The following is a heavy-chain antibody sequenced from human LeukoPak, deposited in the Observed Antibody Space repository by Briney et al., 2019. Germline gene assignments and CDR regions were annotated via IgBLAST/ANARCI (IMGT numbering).Heavy chain of an antibody. CDR1: GFTFSDHY. D-gene: IGHD6-19*01. Sequence: GGSLRLTCAASGFTFSDHYMDWVRQAPGKGLEWVGRTRNKANSYTTEYAASVKGRFTISRDDSKNSLYLQMNSLKTEDTAVYYCARAGSGWYRGYYYYYMDVWGKGTTVTVSS. V-gene: IGHV3-72*01. CDR2: TRNKANSYTT. CDR3: ARAGSGWYRGYYYYYMDV. J-gene: IGHJ6*03.